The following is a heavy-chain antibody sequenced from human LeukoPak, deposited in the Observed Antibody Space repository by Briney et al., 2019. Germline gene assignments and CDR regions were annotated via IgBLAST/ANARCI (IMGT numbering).Heavy chain of an antibody. V-gene: IGHV3-23*01. CDR1: GFTFSSYA. D-gene: IGHD5-12*01. CDR3: AKNPRWLQLTTPFDY. CDR2: ISGSGGST. Sequence: GGSLRLSCAASGFTFSSYAMSWVRQAPGKGLEWVSAISGSGGSTYYADSVKGRFTISRDNSKNTLYLQMNSLRAEDTAVYYCAKNPRWLQLTTPFDYWGQGTVVTVSS. J-gene: IGHJ4*02.